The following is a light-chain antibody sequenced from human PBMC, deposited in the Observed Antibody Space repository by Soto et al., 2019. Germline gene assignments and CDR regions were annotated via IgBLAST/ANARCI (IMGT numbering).Light chain of an antibody. CDR1: QSISSSY. J-gene: IGKJ4*01. CDR2: GAS. V-gene: IGKV3-20*01. Sequence: ETVLTQSPGTLSLSPGERATLSCRASQSISSSYLAWYQQKPGQAPRLLIYGASNRATGIPDRFSGSGSGTDFTLTISSLQPEDFATYYCQQANSFPLTFGGGTKVEI. CDR3: QQANSFPLT.